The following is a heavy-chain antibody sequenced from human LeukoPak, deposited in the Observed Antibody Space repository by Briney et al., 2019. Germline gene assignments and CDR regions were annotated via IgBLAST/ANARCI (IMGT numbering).Heavy chain of an antibody. D-gene: IGHD2-15*01. CDR3: AREESSGGSRNFDY. Sequence: PGGSLRLSCAASGFTFRDYAMNWVRQAPGKGLEWVSSISSSSSYIYYADSVKGRFTISRDNAKNSLYLQMNSLRAEDTAVYYCAREESSGGSRNFDYWGQGTLVTVSS. CDR1: GFTFRDYA. J-gene: IGHJ4*02. V-gene: IGHV3-21*01. CDR2: ISSSSSYI.